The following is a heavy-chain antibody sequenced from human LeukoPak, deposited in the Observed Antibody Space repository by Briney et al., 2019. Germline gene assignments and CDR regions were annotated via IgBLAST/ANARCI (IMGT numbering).Heavy chain of an antibody. V-gene: IGHV1-2*02. J-gene: IGHJ4*02. D-gene: IGHD2-2*01. CDR2: INPNRGGT. CDR3: ASFIVVVPAAISIDY. Sequence: ASVKVSCKASGYTFTGYYMHWFQQAPGQRLEWIIRINPNRGGTNYAQTFQGRVTMNRATSISTAYMELSRLRSDDTAVYYCASFIVVVPAAISIDYWGQGTLVTVSS. CDR1: GYTFTGYY.